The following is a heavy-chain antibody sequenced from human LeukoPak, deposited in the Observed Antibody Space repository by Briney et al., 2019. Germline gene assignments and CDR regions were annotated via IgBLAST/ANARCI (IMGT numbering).Heavy chain of an antibody. D-gene: IGHD3-10*01. CDR3: ARGRYNYYGSGSLRRTTWFDY. CDR2: INHSGST. CDR1: GGSFSGYY. J-gene: IGHJ4*02. V-gene: IGHV4-34*01. Sequence: SETLSLTCAVYGGSFSGYYWSWIRQPPGKGLEWIGEINHSGSTNYNPSLKSRVTLSVDTSKNQFSLKLSSVTAADTAVYYCARGRYNYYGSGSLRRTTWFDYWGQGTLVTVSS.